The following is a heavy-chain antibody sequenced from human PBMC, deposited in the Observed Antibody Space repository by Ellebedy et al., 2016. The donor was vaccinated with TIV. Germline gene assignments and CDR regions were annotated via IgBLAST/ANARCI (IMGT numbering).Heavy chain of an antibody. CDR3: ASELCSGGSCYFALDY. J-gene: IGHJ4*02. V-gene: IGHV3-48*04. CDR1: GFTFSSYS. D-gene: IGHD2-15*01. Sequence: GESLKISCAASGFTFSSYSMNWVRQASGKGLEWVSYISNDFSAIYYADSVKGRFTISRDNAKNSLYLQMNSLRAEDTAVYYCASELCSGGSCYFALDYWGQGTLVTVSS. CDR2: ISNDFSAI.